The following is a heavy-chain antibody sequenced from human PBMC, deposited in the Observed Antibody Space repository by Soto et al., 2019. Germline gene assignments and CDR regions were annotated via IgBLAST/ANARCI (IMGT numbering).Heavy chain of an antibody. CDR1: GGSISEKY. Sequence: SETLSLTCIVSGGSISEKYWNWVRQPPGKGLEWIGLIFANGHTDYNPSLKSRFTMSVDASKNQFSLSLTSMTAADTAVYYCVASLAASGLNWLDPWGRRTLVTVSS. D-gene: IGHD6-13*01. V-gene: IGHV4-4*07. CDR2: IFANGHT. CDR3: VASLAASGLNWLDP. J-gene: IGHJ5*02.